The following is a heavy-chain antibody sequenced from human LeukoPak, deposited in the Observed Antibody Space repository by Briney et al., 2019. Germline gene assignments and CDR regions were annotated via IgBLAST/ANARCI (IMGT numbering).Heavy chain of an antibody. V-gene: IGHV5-51*01. J-gene: IGHJ4*02. CDR2: IYPGDSDT. CDR3: ARTQEQQPGDY. CDR1: GYSFTSYW. D-gene: IGHD6-13*01. Sequence: GESLKTSFKGSGYSFTSYWIGWVRQMHGKGLEWMGIIYPGDSDTRYSPSFQGQVTISADKSISTAYLQWSRLKASDTAMYYCARTQEQQPGDYWGQGTLVTVSS.